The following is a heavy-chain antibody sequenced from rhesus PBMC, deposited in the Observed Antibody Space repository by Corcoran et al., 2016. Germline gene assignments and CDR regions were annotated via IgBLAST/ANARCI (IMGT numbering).Heavy chain of an antibody. D-gene: IGHD6-25*01. CDR2: IRSRRATT. J-gene: IGHJ4*01. CDR3: AREGGSGDVDY. CDR1: GGSFSGYY. Sequence: QVQLQESGPGLVKPSETLTLTCAVSGGSFSGYYWGWIRQPPGKGLERIGYIRSRRATTDKNPAPNSRVTIATETAKNQFSLKLSSVTAADTAVDYCAREGGSGDVDYWGQGVLVTASS. V-gene: IGHV4-165*01.